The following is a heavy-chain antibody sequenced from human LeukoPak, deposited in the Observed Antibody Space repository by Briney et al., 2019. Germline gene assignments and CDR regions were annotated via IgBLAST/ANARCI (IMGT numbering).Heavy chain of an antibody. D-gene: IGHD3-3*01. Sequence: ASVKVSCKASGYTFTSYDINWVRQATGQGLGWMGWMNPNSGNTGYAQKFQGRVTMTRNTSISTAYMELSSLRSEDTAVYYCARGPLSENYFDYWGQGTLVTVSS. CDR2: MNPNSGNT. J-gene: IGHJ4*02. CDR1: GYTFTSYD. CDR3: ARGPLSENYFDY. V-gene: IGHV1-8*01.